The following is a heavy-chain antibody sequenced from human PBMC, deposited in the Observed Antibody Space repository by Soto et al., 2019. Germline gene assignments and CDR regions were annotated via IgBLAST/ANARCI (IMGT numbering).Heavy chain of an antibody. CDR3: AREDSSGYENWPLDY. Sequence: VASVKVSCKASGGTFSSYAISWVRQAPGQGLEWMGGIIPIFGTANYAQKFQGRVTITADESTSTAYMELSSLRSEDTAVYYCAREDSSGYENWPLDYWAQRTLVTVYS. CDR1: GGTFSSYA. J-gene: IGHJ4*02. D-gene: IGHD3-22*01. V-gene: IGHV1-69*13. CDR2: IIPIFGTA.